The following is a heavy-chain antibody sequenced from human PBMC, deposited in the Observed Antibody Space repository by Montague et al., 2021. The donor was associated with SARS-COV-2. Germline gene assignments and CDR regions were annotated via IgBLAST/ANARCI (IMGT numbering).Heavy chain of an antibody. D-gene: IGHD3-22*01. CDR1: GFTFDSYE. J-gene: IGHJ4*02. Sequence: SLRLSCAGSGFTFDSYEMNWVRQTPGKGLEWPSKINENGRTIDYADSVKGRFTLSRDNAKNSLYLQMSSLRVEDTAVYYCARGRYFDSSGFYFPAVFDFWGQGTLVSVSS. V-gene: IGHV3-48*03. CDR2: INENGRTI. CDR3: ARGRYFDSSGFYFPAVFDF.